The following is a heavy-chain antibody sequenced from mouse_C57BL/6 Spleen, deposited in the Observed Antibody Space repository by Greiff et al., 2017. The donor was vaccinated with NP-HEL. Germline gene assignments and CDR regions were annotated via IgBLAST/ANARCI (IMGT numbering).Heavy chain of an antibody. D-gene: IGHD1-1*01. CDR1: GYAFSSSW. J-gene: IGHJ2*01. CDR2: IYPGDGDT. Sequence: VQLQQSGPELVKPGASVKISCKASGYAFSSSWMNWVKQRPGKGLEWIGRIYPGDGDTNYNGKFKGKATLTADKSSRTAYMQLSSLTSEDSAVYFCARYDYGSSYAFDYWGQGTTLTVSS. V-gene: IGHV1-82*01. CDR3: ARYDYGSSYAFDY.